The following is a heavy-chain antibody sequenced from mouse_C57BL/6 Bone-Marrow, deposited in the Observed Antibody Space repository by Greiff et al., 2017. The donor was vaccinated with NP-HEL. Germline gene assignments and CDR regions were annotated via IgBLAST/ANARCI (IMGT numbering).Heavy chain of an antibody. Sequence: EVNVVESGGDLVKPGGSLKLSCAASGFTFSSYGMSWVRQTPDKRLEWVATISSGGSYTYYPDSVKGRFTISRDNAKNTLYLQMSSLKSEDTAMYYCARQGYYGSSYYAMDYWGQGTSVTVSS. CDR2: ISSGGSYT. CDR1: GFTFSSYG. J-gene: IGHJ4*01. D-gene: IGHD1-1*01. CDR3: ARQGYYGSSYYAMDY. V-gene: IGHV5-6*01.